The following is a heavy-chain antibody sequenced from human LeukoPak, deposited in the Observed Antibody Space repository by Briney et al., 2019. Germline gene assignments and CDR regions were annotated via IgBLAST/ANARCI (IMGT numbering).Heavy chain of an antibody. CDR3: AKDGPLESSGYGSVDAFDI. V-gene: IGHV3-30*02. Sequence: GGSLRLSCAASGFTFSSYGMHWVRQAPGKGLEWVAFIRYDGSNKYYADSVKGRFTISRDNSKNTLYLQMNSLRAEDTAVYYCAKDGPLESSGYGSVDAFDIWGQGTMVTVSS. CDR2: IRYDGSNK. CDR1: GFTFSSYG. J-gene: IGHJ3*02. D-gene: IGHD3-22*01.